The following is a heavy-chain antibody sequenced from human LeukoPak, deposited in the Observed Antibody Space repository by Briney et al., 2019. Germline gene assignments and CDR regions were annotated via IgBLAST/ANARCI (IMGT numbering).Heavy chain of an antibody. J-gene: IGHJ3*02. Sequence: GGSLRLSCAASGFTFSSYAMSWVRKAPGKGLEWVSGISWNSGSIGYADSVKGRFTISRDNAKNSLYLQMNSLRAEDTALYYCAKDVRGYSSGWYVDAFDIWGQGTMVTVSS. CDR1: GFTFSSYA. CDR2: ISWNSGSI. V-gene: IGHV3-9*01. CDR3: AKDVRGYSSGWYVDAFDI. D-gene: IGHD6-19*01.